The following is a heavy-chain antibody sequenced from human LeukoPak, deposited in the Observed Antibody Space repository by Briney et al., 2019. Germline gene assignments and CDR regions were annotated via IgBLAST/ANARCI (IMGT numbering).Heavy chain of an antibody. CDR1: GFTFSSYA. CDR2: TSSNGGST. CDR3: ARNRRNAITMVRGVRGYYYMDV. J-gene: IGHJ6*03. Sequence: GGSLRLSCAASGFTFSSYAMHWVRQAPGKGLEYVSATSSNGGSTYYANSVKGRFTISRDNSKNTLYLQMNSLRAEDTAVYYCARNRRNAITMVRGVRGYYYMDVWGKGTTVTIS. V-gene: IGHV3-64*01. D-gene: IGHD3-10*01.